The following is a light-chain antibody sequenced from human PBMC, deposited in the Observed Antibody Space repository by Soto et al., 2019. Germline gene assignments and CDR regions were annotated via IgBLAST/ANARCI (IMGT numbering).Light chain of an antibody. Sequence: QSALTQPLSVSGSPGQSVTISCTGTNSDVGGYDFVYWYQQHPGEAPKLMVYDVTNRPSGVSHRFSGSKSGNTASLTISGLQPDDEDDYSCCSYAGNYIYVFGSGTKLTVL. J-gene: IGLJ1*01. CDR3: CSYAGNYIYV. CDR2: DVT. V-gene: IGLV2-11*01. CDR1: NSDVGGYDF.